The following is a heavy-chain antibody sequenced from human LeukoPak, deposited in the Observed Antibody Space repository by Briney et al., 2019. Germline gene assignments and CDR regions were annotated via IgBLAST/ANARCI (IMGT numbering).Heavy chain of an antibody. J-gene: IGHJ4*02. D-gene: IGHD6-19*01. Sequence: ASVKVSCKASGYTFTNYDIYWVRQASGQGLECMGWMNPYSGNTGYVQKFQGRVTMTRNTSISTAYMELSSLRSEDTAVYYCARGLKVAGTYHYWGQGTLATVSS. V-gene: IGHV1-8*01. CDR3: ARGLKVAGTYHY. CDR1: GYTFTNYD. CDR2: MNPYSGNT.